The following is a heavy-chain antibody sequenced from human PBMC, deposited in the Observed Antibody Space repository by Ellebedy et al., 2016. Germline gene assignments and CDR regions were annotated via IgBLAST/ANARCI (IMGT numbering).Heavy chain of an antibody. CDR1: GFMFNFYG. V-gene: IGHV3-23*01. Sequence: GESLKISXAASGFMFNFYGMNWVRQAPGKGLEWVSVVSDGGDGTNYADSVKGRFTISRDNYKNTVFLQMDSLRAEDTAVYYCAKGLAIGYSDYSYYALDVWGRGTTVTVSS. D-gene: IGHD5-18*01. CDR3: AKGLAIGYSDYSYYALDV. CDR2: VSDGGDGT. J-gene: IGHJ6*02.